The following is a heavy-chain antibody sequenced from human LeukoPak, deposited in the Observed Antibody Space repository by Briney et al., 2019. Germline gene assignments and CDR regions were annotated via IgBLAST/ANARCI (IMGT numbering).Heavy chain of an antibody. CDR2: ISSSGTI. CDR3: MRGARGGDY. J-gene: IGHJ4*02. V-gene: IGHV3-48*04. Sequence: GGSLRLSCAASGFPFSSYSLNWVRLAPGKGLAWVAYISSSGTIYYAASVTGRFTISRDNANNSLYLQMNSLRADDTAVYYCMRGARGGDYWGQGTLVTVSS. D-gene: IGHD2-15*01. CDR1: GFPFSSYS.